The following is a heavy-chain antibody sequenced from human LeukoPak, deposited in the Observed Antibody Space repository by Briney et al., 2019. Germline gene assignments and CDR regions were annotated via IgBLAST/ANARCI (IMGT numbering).Heavy chain of an antibody. CDR2: IIPILGIA. CDR3: ARDRGAVTTVTTLDFWFDP. CDR1: GGTLNSHT. Sequence: SVKVSCKASGGTLNSHTFSWVRQAPGQGLEWMGRIIPILGIANYAQKFQGRVTITADKSTSTAYMELSSLRSEDTAVYYCARDRGAVTTVTTLDFWFDPWGQGTLATVSS. V-gene: IGHV1-69*04. J-gene: IGHJ5*02. D-gene: IGHD4-11*01.